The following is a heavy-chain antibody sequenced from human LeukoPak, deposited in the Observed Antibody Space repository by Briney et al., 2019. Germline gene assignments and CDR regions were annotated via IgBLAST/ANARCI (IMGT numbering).Heavy chain of an antibody. CDR1: GFTVSSNY. CDR2: INHSGST. CDR3: ARGGKRWLPIDY. Sequence: GSLRLSCAASGFTVSSNYMSWIRQPPGKGLEWIGEINHSGSTNYNPSLKSRVTISVDTSKNQFSLKLSSVTAADTAVYYCARGGKRWLPIDYWGQGTLVTVSS. J-gene: IGHJ4*02. V-gene: IGHV4-34*01. D-gene: IGHD5-24*01.